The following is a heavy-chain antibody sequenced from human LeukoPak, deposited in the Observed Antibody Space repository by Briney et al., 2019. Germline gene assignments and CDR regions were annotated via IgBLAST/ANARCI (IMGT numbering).Heavy chain of an antibody. J-gene: IGHJ3*02. V-gene: IGHV3-33*08. CDR2: LWSDGSNK. Sequence: PGGSLRLSCAASGFIFNTYGMHWVRQAPGEGLEWVAFLWSDGSNKCYTDSVKGRFTISRDNSKNTLYLQMNSLRAEDTAVYYCARDGGYGDYYDAFDIWGQGTMVTVSS. CDR3: ARDGGYGDYYDAFDI. D-gene: IGHD4-17*01. CDR1: GFIFNTYG.